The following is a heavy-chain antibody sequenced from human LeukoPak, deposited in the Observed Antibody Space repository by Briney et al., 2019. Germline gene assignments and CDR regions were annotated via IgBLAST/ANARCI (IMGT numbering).Heavy chain of an antibody. V-gene: IGHV3-73*01. D-gene: IGHD3-22*01. CDR2: IRRKANSYAT. J-gene: IGHJ4*02. CDR3: AKSMVGHYYDSSGPEDY. Sequence: GGSLRLSCAASGFTFSGSAMHWVRQASGKGLEWVGRIRRKANSYATAYAASVKGRFTISRDNSKNTLYLQMNSLRAEDTAVYYCAKSMVGHYYDSSGPEDYWGQGTLVTVSS. CDR1: GFTFSGSA.